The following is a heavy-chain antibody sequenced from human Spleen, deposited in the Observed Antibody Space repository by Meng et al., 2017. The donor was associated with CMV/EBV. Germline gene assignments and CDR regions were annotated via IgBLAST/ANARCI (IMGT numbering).Heavy chain of an antibody. CDR1: GFTFSSYG. J-gene: IGHJ4*02. D-gene: IGHD3-10*01. CDR2: IPYDGSNK. Sequence: GESLKIYCAASGFTFSSYGMHWVRQAPGKGLEWVAFIPYDGSNKYYADSVKGRFTISRDNSKNTLYLQMNSLRAEDRAVNYCAKGYGSGSYPDYWGQGTLVTVSS. CDR3: AKGYGSGSYPDY. V-gene: IGHV3-30*02.